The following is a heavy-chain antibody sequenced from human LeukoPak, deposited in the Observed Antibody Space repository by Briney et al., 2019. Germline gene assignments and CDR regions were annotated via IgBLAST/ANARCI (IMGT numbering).Heavy chain of an antibody. CDR2: IYHSGST. D-gene: IGHD2-2*01. V-gene: IGHV4-4*02. CDR3: ARTYCSSTSCPRAGWFDP. Sequence: SGTLSLTCAVSGGSISRSNWWSWVRQPPGKGLEWIGEIYHSGSTNYNPSLKSRVTISVDRSKNQFSLKLSSVTAADTAVYYCARTYCSSTSCPRAGWFDPWGQGTLVTVSS. CDR1: GGSISRSNW. J-gene: IGHJ5*02.